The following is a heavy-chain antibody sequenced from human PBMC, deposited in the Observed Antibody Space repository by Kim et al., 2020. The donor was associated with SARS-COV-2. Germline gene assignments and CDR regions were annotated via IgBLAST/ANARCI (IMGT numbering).Heavy chain of an antibody. Sequence: GGSLRLSCAASGFTFSNAWMSWVRQAPGKGLEWVGRIKSKTDGGTTDYAAPVKGRFTISRDDSKNTLYLQMNSLKTEDTAVYYCTSQQRITMIVVVIFPDYWGQGTLVTVPS. J-gene: IGHJ4*02. D-gene: IGHD3-22*01. CDR3: TSQQRITMIVVVIFPDY. V-gene: IGHV3-15*01. CDR2: IKSKTDGGTT. CDR1: GFTFSNAW.